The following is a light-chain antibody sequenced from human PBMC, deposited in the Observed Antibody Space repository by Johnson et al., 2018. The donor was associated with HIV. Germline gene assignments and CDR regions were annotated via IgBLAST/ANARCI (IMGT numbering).Light chain of an antibody. CDR3: GTWDNSLSGV. V-gene: IGLV1-51*02. CDR1: SSNIGNNY. J-gene: IGLJ1*01. CDR2: ENN. Sequence: QPVLTQPPSVSAAPGQKVSISCSGSSSNIGNNYVSWYRQLPGTAPKVLIYENNKRPSGIPDRFSGSKSGTSATLGITGLQTGDDADYYCGTWDNSLSGVFGTGTKVTVL.